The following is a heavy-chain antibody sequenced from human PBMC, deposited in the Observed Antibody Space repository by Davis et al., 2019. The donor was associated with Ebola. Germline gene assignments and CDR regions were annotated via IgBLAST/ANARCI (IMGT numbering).Heavy chain of an antibody. CDR1: GFTFRSYD. Sequence: GESLKISCAASGFTFRSYDMHWARQATGKGLEWVLAIGTAGDTYYPGSVKGRFTISRENAKNSLYLQMNSLRAGDTAVYYCARARFGSGSFDYWGQGTLVTVSS. CDR2: IGTAGDT. J-gene: IGHJ4*02. V-gene: IGHV3-13*01. D-gene: IGHD3-10*01. CDR3: ARARFGSGSFDY.